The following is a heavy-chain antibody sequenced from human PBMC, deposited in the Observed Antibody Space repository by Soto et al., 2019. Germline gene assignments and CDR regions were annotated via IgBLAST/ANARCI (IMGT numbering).Heavy chain of an antibody. CDR2: IWYDGSNK. Sequence: QVQLVESGGGVVQPGRSLRLSCAASGFTFSSYGMHWVRQAPGKGLEWVADIWYDGSNKYYADSVKGRFTISRDNSKNTLYLQMNSLRAEDTAVYYCARDRSGDYLDYWGQGTLVTVSS. CDR3: ARDRSGDYLDY. J-gene: IGHJ4*02. V-gene: IGHV3-33*01. D-gene: IGHD2-15*01. CDR1: GFTFSSYG.